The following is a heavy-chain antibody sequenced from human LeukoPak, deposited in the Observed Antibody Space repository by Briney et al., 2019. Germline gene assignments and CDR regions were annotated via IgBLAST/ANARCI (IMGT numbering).Heavy chain of an antibody. Sequence: GGSLRLSCAASEFTFNNYEMNWVRQAPGRGLEWVSSISSSGNTINYADSVKGRFTISRDNAKKSLYLQMNSLRVEDTAVYYCARFPTVTTYGYWGQGTLVTVSS. V-gene: IGHV3-48*03. CDR1: EFTFNNYE. CDR3: ARFPTVTTYGY. D-gene: IGHD4-17*01. CDR2: ISSSGNTI. J-gene: IGHJ4*02.